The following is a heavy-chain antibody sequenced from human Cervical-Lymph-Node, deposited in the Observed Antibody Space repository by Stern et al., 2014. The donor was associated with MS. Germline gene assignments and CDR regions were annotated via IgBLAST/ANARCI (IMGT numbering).Heavy chain of an antibody. J-gene: IGHJ4*02. CDR2: IHNSGTT. CDR3: SRDADAYSLVFGY. D-gene: IGHD5-24*01. V-gene: IGHV4-30-4*01. Sequence: QVQLGQSGPGLVKPSQTLSLTCAVTGGSISSAEYYWSWIRQSPGKGLEWMGYIHNSGTTYYNPSLKSRVTISVDTSKNQFSLKVRSVTAADTAVYYCSRDADAYSLVFGYWGRGTLVTVSS. CDR1: GGSISSAEYY.